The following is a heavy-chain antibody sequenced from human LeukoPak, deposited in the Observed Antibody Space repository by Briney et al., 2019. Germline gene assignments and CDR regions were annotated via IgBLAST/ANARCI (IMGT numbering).Heavy chain of an antibody. CDR3: ARAYGDSNYHYYGMDV. J-gene: IGHJ6*02. CDR1: GFTVSSIY. CDR2: IYSAGNT. V-gene: IGHV3-53*01. D-gene: IGHD4-17*01. Sequence: GGSLRLSCAASGFTVSSIYMTRVRQAAGKGLEWVSLIYSAGNTYYADSAKGRFTISRDNSQNTLYLQLNSLRAEDTAVYYCARAYGDSNYHYYGMDVWGQGTTVTVSS.